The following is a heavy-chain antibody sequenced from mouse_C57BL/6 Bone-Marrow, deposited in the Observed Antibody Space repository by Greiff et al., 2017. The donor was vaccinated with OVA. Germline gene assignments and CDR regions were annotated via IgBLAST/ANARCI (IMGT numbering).Heavy chain of an antibody. D-gene: IGHD2-4*01. Sequence: VQLQQPGAELVRPGTSVKLSCKASGYTFTSYWMHWVKQRPGQGLEWIGVIDPSDSYTNYNQKFKGKATLTVDTSSSTAYMQLSSLTSEDSAVYYCAPCYCDYEAWFSYWGQGTLVTVSA. CDR3: APCYCDYEAWFSY. J-gene: IGHJ3*01. CDR2: IDPSDSYT. CDR1: GYTFTSYW. V-gene: IGHV1-59*01.